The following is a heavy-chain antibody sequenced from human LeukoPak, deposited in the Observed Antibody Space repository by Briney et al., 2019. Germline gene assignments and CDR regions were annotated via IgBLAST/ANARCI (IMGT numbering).Heavy chain of an antibody. CDR3: ARRLGAVAGAFDY. J-gene: IGHJ4*02. CDR1: GCSLRTSGVG. Sequence: GSGPTLVKPTQPLTLTCSFSGCSLRTSGVGVDWIRQPPGKALEWLGIIYWDNEKLYRPSLKSRLTITMDTSKNQVVLTMTNMDPVDTATYYCARRLGAVAGAFDYWGQGTLVTVSS. D-gene: IGHD6-19*01. V-gene: IGHV2-5*02. CDR2: IYWDNEK.